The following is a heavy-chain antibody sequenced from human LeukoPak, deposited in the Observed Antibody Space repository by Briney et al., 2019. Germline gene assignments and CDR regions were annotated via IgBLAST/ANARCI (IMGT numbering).Heavy chain of an antibody. CDR3: ARNHVATGLRDV. J-gene: IGHJ6*04. D-gene: IGHD5-12*01. CDR2: MNPNSGNT. CDR1: GYTFTSFD. V-gene: IGHV1-8*01. Sequence: ASVKVSCKASGYTFTSFDIHWVRQATGQGPAWMGWMNPNSGNTGYAQKFQGRVTMTRDTSINTAYMELSSLGSEDTAVYYCARNHVATGLRDVWGTGTPVIVSS.